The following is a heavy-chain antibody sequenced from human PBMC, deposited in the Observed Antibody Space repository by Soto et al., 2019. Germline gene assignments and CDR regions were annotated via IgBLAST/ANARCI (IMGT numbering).Heavy chain of an antibody. V-gene: IGHV1-69*01. CDR1: GASFTRYS. CDR3: ARPDEGGYSSDHHYYYALDV. Sequence: QVHLLQSGAEVKKPGSSVKVSCTASGASFTRYSLSWVRQAPGQGLEWVGGIVPIFGITNYAQRFQGSVKITADESTKTASMELSSLSSDDTAVYYCARPDEGGYSSDHHYYYALDVWGQGTSVTVTS. CDR2: IVPIFGIT. D-gene: IGHD3-22*01. J-gene: IGHJ6*02.